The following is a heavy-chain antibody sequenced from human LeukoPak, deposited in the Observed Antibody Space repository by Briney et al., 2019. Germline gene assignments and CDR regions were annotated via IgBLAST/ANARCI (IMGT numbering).Heavy chain of an antibody. Sequence: GGSPRLSCAVSGFAFSNYDMNWVRQAPGKGLEWVSYIGSSGSAIYYADSAKGRFTISRDNARNSLYLQMNSLRVEDTAVYYCARVGYYWNLFDYWGQGTLVTVSS. CDR1: GFAFSNYD. D-gene: IGHD1-20*01. J-gene: IGHJ4*02. CDR2: IGSSGSAI. CDR3: ARVGYYWNLFDY. V-gene: IGHV3-48*03.